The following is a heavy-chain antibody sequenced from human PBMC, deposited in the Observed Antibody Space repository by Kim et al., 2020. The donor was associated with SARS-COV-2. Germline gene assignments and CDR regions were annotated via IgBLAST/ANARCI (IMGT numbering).Heavy chain of an antibody. J-gene: IGHJ5*02. CDR2: ISTYNGNT. CDR1: GYTFTRFA. CDR3: ARGEDYYDSSGPLDL. V-gene: IGHV1-18*01. Sequence: ASVNVSCKAAGYTFTRFAISWVRQAPGQGLEWMAWISTYNGNTEFAQNFQGRVSMTTDTSTRTAYMELRSLRFDDTAIYYCARGEDYYDSSGPLDLWGQGTLVTVSS. D-gene: IGHD3-22*01.